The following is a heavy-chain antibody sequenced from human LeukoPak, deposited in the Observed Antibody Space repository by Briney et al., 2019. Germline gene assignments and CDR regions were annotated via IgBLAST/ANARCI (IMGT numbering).Heavy chain of an antibody. V-gene: IGHV4-38-2*02. CDR3: ARLRAYNWFDP. CDR2: IYHSGST. CDR1: GYSISSGYY. Sequence: SSETLSLTCTVSGYSISSGYYWGWIRQPPGKGLEWIGSIYHSGSTYYNPSLKSRVTISVDTSKNQFSLKLSSVTAADTAVYYCARLRAYNWFDPWGQGTLVTVSS. J-gene: IGHJ5*02.